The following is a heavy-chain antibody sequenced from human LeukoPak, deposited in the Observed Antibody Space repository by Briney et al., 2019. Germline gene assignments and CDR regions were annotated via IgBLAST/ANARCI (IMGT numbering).Heavy chain of an antibody. CDR3: ARDRSGLRFLEWLLSSYYYYGMDV. CDR2: ISAYNGNT. D-gene: IGHD3-3*01. CDR1: GYTFTSYG. J-gene: IGHJ6*02. V-gene: IGHV1-18*01. Sequence: ASVKVSCKASGYTFTSYGISWVRQAPGQGLEWMGWISAYNGNTNYAQKLQGRVTMTTDTSTSTAYMELRSLRSDDTAVYYCARDRSGLRFLEWLLSSYYYYGMDVWGRGTTVTVSS.